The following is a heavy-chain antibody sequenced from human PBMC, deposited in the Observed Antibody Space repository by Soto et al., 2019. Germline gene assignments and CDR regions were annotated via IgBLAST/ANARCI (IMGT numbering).Heavy chain of an antibody. J-gene: IGHJ6*02. CDR1: GFTFSSYA. CDR2: ISGSGGST. CDR3: AKSRLTMVRGVHYYYYGMDV. Sequence: GGSLRLSCAASGFTFSSYAMGWVRQAPGKGLEWVSAISGSGGSTYYADSVKGRFTISRDNSKNTLYLQMNSLRAEDTAVYYCAKSRLTMVRGVHYYYYGMDVWGQGTTVTVSS. D-gene: IGHD3-10*01. V-gene: IGHV3-23*01.